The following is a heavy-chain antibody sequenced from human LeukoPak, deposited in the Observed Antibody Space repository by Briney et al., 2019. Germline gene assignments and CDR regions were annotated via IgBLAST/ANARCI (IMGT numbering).Heavy chain of an antibody. J-gene: IGHJ4*02. D-gene: IGHD6-19*01. CDR2: IYYSGST. V-gene: IGHV4-59*08. CDR3: ARHFRVAGHSKFDY. Sequence: SETLSLTCTVSGGSISSYYWSWIRQPPGKGLEWIGYIYYSGSTNYSPSLKSRVTISVDTSKNQFSLKLSSVTAADTAVYYCARHFRVAGHSKFDYWGQGTLVTVSS. CDR1: GGSISSYY.